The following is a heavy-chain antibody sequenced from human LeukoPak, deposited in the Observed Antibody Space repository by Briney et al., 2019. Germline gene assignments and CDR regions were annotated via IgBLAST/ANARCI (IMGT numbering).Heavy chain of an antibody. D-gene: IGHD4-17*01. V-gene: IGHV3-48*04. CDR3: ARSLTTVTKGDFDY. CDR1: GFTFSSYS. CDR2: ISSSSSTI. Sequence: PGGSLRLSCAASGFTFSSYSMNWVRQAPGKGLEWVSYISSSSSTIYYADSVKGRFTISRDNAKNSLYLQMNSLRAEDTAVYYCARSLTTVTKGDFDYWGQGTLVTVSS. J-gene: IGHJ4*02.